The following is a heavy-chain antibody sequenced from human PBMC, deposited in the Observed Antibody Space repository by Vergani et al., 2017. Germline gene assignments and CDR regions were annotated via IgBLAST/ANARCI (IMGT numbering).Heavy chain of an antibody. CDR2: ISARSPST. CDR1: GLTFSDSV. J-gene: IGHJ4*02. D-gene: IGHD2/OR15-2a*01. Sequence: EVQLLESGGGLVQPGGSLRLSCSASGLTFSDSVMAWVRQAPGKGLAWVSAISARSPSTYYADSVKGRFAISRDNSKNTVYLQMNSLKAEDRATYYCSREERSNTSPFVGYWGQGTLVTV. V-gene: IGHV3-23*01. CDR3: SREERSNTSPFVGY.